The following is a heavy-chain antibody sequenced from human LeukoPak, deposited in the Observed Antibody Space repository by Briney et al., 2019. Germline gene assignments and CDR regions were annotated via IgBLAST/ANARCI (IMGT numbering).Heavy chain of an antibody. J-gene: IGHJ6*03. CDR2: IKQDGSEK. Sequence: PGGSLRLSCAASGFTFSSYWMSWVRQAPGKGLKWVANIKQDGSEKYYVDSVKGRFTISRDNAKNSLYLQMNSLRAEDTAVYYCARVFSYSQPNRDYYYYMDVWGKGTTVTVSS. CDR1: GFTFSSYW. V-gene: IGHV3-7*01. CDR3: ARVFSYSQPNRDYYYYMDV. D-gene: IGHD4-11*01.